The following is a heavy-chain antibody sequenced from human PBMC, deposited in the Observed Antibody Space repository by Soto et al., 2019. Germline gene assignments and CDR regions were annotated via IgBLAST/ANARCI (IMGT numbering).Heavy chain of an antibody. Sequence: QLQLQESGSGLVKPSQTLSLTCAVSGGSISSGGYSWSWIRKPPGKGLEWIGYIYHSGSTYYNPSLKSRVTISVDRSKNQFSQKLSSVTAADTAVYYCARAGSLARFSLDYWGQGTLVTVSS. V-gene: IGHV4-30-2*01. CDR1: GGSISSGGYS. CDR2: IYHSGST. D-gene: IGHD3-10*01. CDR3: ARAGSLARFSLDY. J-gene: IGHJ4*02.